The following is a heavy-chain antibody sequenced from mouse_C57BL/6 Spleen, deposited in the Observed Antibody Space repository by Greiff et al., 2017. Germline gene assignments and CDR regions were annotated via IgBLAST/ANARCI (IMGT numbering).Heavy chain of an antibody. CDR1: GYTFTDYY. V-gene: IGHV1-26*01. Sequence: VQLQQSGPELVKPGASVKISCKASGYTFTDYYMNWVKQSHGKSLEWIGDNNPNNGGTSYNQKFKGKATLTVDKSSSPAYMERRRLTSEDSSVYYCARGIYYGTYYAMDYWGQGTSVTVSS. D-gene: IGHD2-1*01. CDR2: NNPNNGGT. J-gene: IGHJ4*01. CDR3: ARGIYYGTYYAMDY.